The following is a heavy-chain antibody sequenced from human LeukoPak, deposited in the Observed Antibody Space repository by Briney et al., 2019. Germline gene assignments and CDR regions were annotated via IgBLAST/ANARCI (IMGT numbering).Heavy chain of an antibody. V-gene: IGHV3-48*03. D-gene: IGHD5-18*01. J-gene: IGHJ4*02. Sequence: PGGSLRLSCAASGFTFSSYEMNWVRQAPGKGLEWASYISSSGSTIYYADSVKGRFTISRDNAKNSLYLQMNSLRAEDTAVYYCARDGLYSYGPGDKYFDYWGQGTLVTVSS. CDR2: ISSSGSTI. CDR3: ARDGLYSYGPGDKYFDY. CDR1: GFTFSSYE.